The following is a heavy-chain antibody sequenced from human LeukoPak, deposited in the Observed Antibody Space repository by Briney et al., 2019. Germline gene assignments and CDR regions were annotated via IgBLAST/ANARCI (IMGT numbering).Heavy chain of an antibody. CDR2: IKQDGSET. D-gene: IGHD6-6*01. Sequence: GGSLRLSCVGSEFIFSNYWMTWVRQAPGKGLQWVANIKQDGSETYYVDSVKGRFTISRDNAKNSLFLQMNSLRAEDTAVYYCARARYSSSSFDYWGQGTLVTVSS. CDR1: EFIFSNYW. J-gene: IGHJ4*02. V-gene: IGHV3-7*01. CDR3: ARARYSSSSFDY.